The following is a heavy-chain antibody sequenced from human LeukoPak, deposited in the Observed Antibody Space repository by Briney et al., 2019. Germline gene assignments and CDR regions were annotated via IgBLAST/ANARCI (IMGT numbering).Heavy chain of an antibody. CDR1: GYTINRGYY. CDR3: ARGDCSSTICYSPMDV. J-gene: IGHJ6*03. D-gene: IGHD2-2*01. CDR2: IYRTGST. Sequence: SETLSLTCTVSGYTINRGYYRVWLRQPPGKGLGWIGSIYRTGSTHYNPSLKSRVTISLDTSKNQYSLKVTSVTAADTAVYDCARGDCSSTICYSPMDVWGKGDTGTVSS. V-gene: IGHV4-38-2*02.